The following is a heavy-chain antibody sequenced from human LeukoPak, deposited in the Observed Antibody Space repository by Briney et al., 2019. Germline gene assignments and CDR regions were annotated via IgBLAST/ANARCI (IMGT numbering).Heavy chain of an antibody. J-gene: IGHJ4*01. V-gene: IGHV1-3*03. CDR3: ARDLALDCSSTSCYTFDY. Sequence: ASVKVSCKASGYTFTSYAMHWVRQAPGQRVEWMGWINAGNGNTKYSQEFQGRVTITRDTSASTAYMELSSLRSEDMAVYYCARDLALDCSSTSCYTFDYWGHGTLVTVSS. D-gene: IGHD2-2*01. CDR2: INAGNGNT. CDR1: GYTFTSYA.